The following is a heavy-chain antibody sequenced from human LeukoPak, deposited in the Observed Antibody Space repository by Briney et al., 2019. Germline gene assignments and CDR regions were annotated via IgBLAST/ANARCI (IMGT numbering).Heavy chain of an antibody. D-gene: IGHD6-25*01. CDR3: AKDAATSPFFY. Sequence: GGSLRLSCAASGFTFDDYAMHWVRQAPGKGLEWVSGISWNSGSIGYADSVKGRFTISRDNAKNSLYLQMNSLRAEDTALYYCAKDAATSPFFYWGQGTLVTVSS. V-gene: IGHV3-9*01. CDR2: ISWNSGSI. J-gene: IGHJ4*02. CDR1: GFTFDDYA.